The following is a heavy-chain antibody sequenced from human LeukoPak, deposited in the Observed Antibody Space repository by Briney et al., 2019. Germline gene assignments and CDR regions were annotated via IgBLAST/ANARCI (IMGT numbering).Heavy chain of an antibody. D-gene: IGHD1-26*01. CDR3: AKVGATALPHY. J-gene: IGHJ4*02. Sequence: GGSLRLSCAASGFTFSTYAMSWVRQAPGKGLEWVSGISGSGLSTSYADSVKGRFTISRDNSKNTLYLQMNSLRAEDTAVYYCAKVGATALPHYWGQGTLVTVSS. V-gene: IGHV3-23*01. CDR1: GFTFSTYA. CDR2: ISGSGLST.